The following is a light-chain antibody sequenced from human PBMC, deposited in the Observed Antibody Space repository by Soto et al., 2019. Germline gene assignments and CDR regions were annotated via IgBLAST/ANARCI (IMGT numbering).Light chain of an antibody. CDR2: DAS. J-gene: IGKJ2*01. V-gene: IGKV3-11*01. CDR3: QQRSNWSPYT. Sequence: EIVLTQSPATLSLSPGERATLSCRASQSVSSYLAWYQQKPGQAPRLLIYDASNMATGIPARFSGSGSGTDFTLTISSLEPEDFAVYYCQQRSNWSPYTFGQGTKLEIK. CDR1: QSVSSY.